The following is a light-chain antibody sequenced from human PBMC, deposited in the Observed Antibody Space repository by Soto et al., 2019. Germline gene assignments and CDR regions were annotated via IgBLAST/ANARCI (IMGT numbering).Light chain of an antibody. CDR2: EVS. CDR1: SSDVGGYNY. J-gene: IGLJ2*01. V-gene: IGLV2-14*01. CDR3: SSYTSSSTLV. Sequence: QSALTQPASVSGSPGQSITISCTGTSSDVGGYNYVSWYQQHPGKAPKVVIYEVSNRPSWISNRFSGSKSGNTASLTISGLQAEDEADYYCSSYTSSSTLVFGGGTKLNVL.